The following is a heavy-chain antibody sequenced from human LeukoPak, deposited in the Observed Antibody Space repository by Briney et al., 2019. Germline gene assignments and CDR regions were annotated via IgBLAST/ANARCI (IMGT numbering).Heavy chain of an antibody. D-gene: IGHD2-2*01. Sequence: SETLSLTCAVYGGSFSGYYWSWIRQPPGKGLEWIGEINHSGSTNYNPSLKSRVTISVDTFKNQFSLKLSSVTAADTAVYYCAHARRQLPYYYYGMDVWGQGTTVTVSS. CDR3: AHARRQLPYYYYGMDV. CDR1: GGSFSGYY. V-gene: IGHV4-34*01. CDR2: INHSGST. J-gene: IGHJ6*02.